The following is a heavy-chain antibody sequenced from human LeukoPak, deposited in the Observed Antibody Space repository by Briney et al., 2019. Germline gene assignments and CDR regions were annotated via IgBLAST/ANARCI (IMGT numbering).Heavy chain of an antibody. Sequence: PGGSLRLSCAASGFTFSSYWMSWVRQAPGKGLEWVANIKQDGSEKYYVDSVKGRFTISRDNSKNTLYLQMNSLRAEDTAVYYCAKGTHSYYYYYMDVWGKGTTVTVSS. J-gene: IGHJ6*03. CDR1: GFTFSSYW. CDR3: AKGTHSYYYYYMDV. CDR2: IKQDGSEK. V-gene: IGHV3-7*03.